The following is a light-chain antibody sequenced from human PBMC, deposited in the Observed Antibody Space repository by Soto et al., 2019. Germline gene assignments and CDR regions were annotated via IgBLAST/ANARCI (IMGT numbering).Light chain of an antibody. CDR2: KAS. Sequence: DIQLTQSPSTLSASVGYRVTITCRASQSISSWLAWYQQKPGKAPKLLIYKASSLESGVPSRFSGSGSGTEFTLTISSLQPDDFATYYCQKYNSYSITCGQGTRREIK. CDR1: QSISSW. V-gene: IGKV1-5*03. J-gene: IGKJ5*01. CDR3: QKYNSYSIT.